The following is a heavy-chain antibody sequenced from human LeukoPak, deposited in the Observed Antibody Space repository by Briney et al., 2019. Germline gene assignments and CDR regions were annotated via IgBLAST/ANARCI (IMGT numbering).Heavy chain of an antibody. J-gene: IGHJ4*02. V-gene: IGHV3-30*04. CDR1: GFTFSSYA. Sequence: GGSLRLSCAASGFTFSSYAMHWVRQAPGKGLEWVAVISYDGSNKYYADSVKGRFTISRDNSKNTLYLQMNSLRAEDTAAYYCARAIKAVAGTFHRDYYFDYWGQGTLVTVSS. D-gene: IGHD6-19*01. CDR3: ARAIKAVAGTFHRDYYFDY. CDR2: ISYDGSNK.